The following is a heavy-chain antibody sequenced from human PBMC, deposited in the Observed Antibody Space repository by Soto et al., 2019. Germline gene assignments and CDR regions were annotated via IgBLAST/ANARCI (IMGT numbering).Heavy chain of an antibody. CDR1: GFTFSNYW. CDR2: INSDGSST. J-gene: IGHJ4*02. D-gene: IGHD2-2*01. V-gene: IGHV3-74*01. CDR3: ATAVPFDY. Sequence: EVQLVESGGGLVQPGGSLRLSCAASGFTFSNYWMHWVRQAPGKGLVWVSRINSDGSSTFYADSVKGRFTISRDNAKNTLYLQMNSRRAEDTGVYYCATAVPFDYWGQGTLVTVSS.